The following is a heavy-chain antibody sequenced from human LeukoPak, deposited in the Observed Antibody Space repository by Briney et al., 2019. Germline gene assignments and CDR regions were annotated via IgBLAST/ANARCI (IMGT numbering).Heavy chain of an antibody. J-gene: IGHJ4*02. Sequence: SETLSLTCTVSGGSISSSSYYWGWIRQPPGKGLEWIGSIYYSGSTYYNPSLKSRVTISVDTSKNQFSLKLSSVTAADTAVYYCARLANDLGPFDYWGQGTLVTVSS. V-gene: IGHV4-39*01. CDR3: ARLANDLGPFDY. CDR2: IYYSGST. D-gene: IGHD4/OR15-4a*01. CDR1: GGSISSSSYY.